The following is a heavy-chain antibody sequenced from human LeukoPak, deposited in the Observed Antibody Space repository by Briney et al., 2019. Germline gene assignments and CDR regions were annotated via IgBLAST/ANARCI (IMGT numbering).Heavy chain of an antibody. D-gene: IGHD6-19*01. V-gene: IGHV3-7*01. CDR1: GFTFSSYW. J-gene: IGHJ4*02. CDR3: AREKFLEWYAVAGTFGYFDY. CDR2: LKQDGGEK. Sequence: GGSLRLSCAASGFTFSSYWMSWVRQAPGKGLEWVANLKQDGGEKYYVDSVKGRFTISRDNAKNSLYLQMNSLRAEDTAVYYCAREKFLEWYAVAGTFGYFDYWGQGTLVTVSS.